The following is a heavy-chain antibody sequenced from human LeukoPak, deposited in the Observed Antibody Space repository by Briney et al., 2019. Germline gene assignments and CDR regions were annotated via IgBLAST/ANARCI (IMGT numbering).Heavy chain of an antibody. J-gene: IGHJ5*02. CDR2: IYHSGST. V-gene: IGHV4-30-2*01. D-gene: IGHD5/OR15-5a*01. CDR3: ARGRRVPPDWFDP. CDR1: GGSISSGGYY. Sequence: SETLSLTCTVSGGSISSGGYYWSWIRQPPGKGLEWIGYIYHSGSTYYNPSLKSRVTISVDRSKNQFSLKLSSVTAADTAVYYCARGRRVPPDWFDPWGQGTLVTVSS.